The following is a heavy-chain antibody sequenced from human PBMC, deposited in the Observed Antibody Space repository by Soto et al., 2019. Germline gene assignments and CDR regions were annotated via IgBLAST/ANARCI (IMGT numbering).Heavy chain of an antibody. V-gene: IGHV3-7*01. CDR1: GFTFSSYW. CDR2: IKQDGSEK. D-gene: IGHD6-19*01. Sequence: EVQLVESGGGLVQPGGSLRLSCAASGFTFSSYWMSWVRQAPGKGLEWVANIKQDGSEKYYVDSVKGRFTISRDNAKNSLYLQMNSLRAEDTAVYYCARGTAVAGTIYYYGMDVWGQGTTVTVSS. J-gene: IGHJ6*02. CDR3: ARGTAVAGTIYYYGMDV.